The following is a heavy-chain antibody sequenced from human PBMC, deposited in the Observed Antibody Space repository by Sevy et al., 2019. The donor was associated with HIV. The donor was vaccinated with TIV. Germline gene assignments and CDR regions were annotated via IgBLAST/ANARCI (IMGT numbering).Heavy chain of an antibody. CDR2: ISGDGSDT. CDR1: GFTFDRYF. CDR3: AKRDLNHQFLLDF. J-gene: IGHJ4*02. V-gene: IGHV3-30*18. D-gene: IGHD2-21*01. Sequence: GGSLRLSCAASGFTFDRYFMHWVRQAPGKGLEWLAVISGDGSDTSYADSLRGRFTISRDNSKNTLFLLMNRLGTEDTAVYFCAKRDLNHQFLLDFWGQGTLVTVSS.